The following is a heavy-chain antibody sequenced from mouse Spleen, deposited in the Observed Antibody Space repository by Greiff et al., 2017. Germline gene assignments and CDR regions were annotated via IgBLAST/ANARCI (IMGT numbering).Heavy chain of an antibody. CDR2: IYPSDSET. CDR3: AREGQVRRDAMDY. Sequence: VKLQQPGAELVRPGSSVKLSCKASGYTFTSYWMDWVKQRPGQGLEWIGNIYPSDSETHYNQKFKDKATLTVDKSSSTAYMQLSSLTSEDSAVYYCAREGQVRRDAMDYWGQGTSVTVSS. J-gene: IGHJ4*01. CDR1: GYTFTSYW. V-gene: IGHV1-61*01. D-gene: IGHD2-14*01.